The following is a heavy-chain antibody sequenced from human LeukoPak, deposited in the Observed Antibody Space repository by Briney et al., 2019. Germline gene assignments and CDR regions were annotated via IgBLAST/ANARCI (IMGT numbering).Heavy chain of an antibody. CDR3: ARVMNYAHDY. CDR2: IYGGGTT. D-gene: IGHD1-7*01. J-gene: IGHJ4*02. V-gene: IGHV3-53*01. CDR1: GFTVSSNY. Sequence: GGSLRLSCAVSGFTVSSNYMSWVRQAPGKGLEWVSVIYGGGTTYYADSVKGRFTISRDNSKNTLYVQMNGLRAEDTAVYYCARVMNYAHDYWGQGTLVTVSS.